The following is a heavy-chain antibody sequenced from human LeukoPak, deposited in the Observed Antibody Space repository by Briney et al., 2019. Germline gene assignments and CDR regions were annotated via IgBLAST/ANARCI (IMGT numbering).Heavy chain of an antibody. CDR2: ISSSSSYI. V-gene: IGHV3-21*04. D-gene: IGHD3-10*01. Sequence: GGSLRLSCAASGFTFSSYSMNWVRQAPGKGLEWVSSISSSSSYIYYADSVKGRFTISRDNAKNSLYLQMNSLRAEDTAVYYCAKDTTMVRGVSDAFDIWGQGTMVTVSS. J-gene: IGHJ3*02. CDR3: AKDTTMVRGVSDAFDI. CDR1: GFTFSSYS.